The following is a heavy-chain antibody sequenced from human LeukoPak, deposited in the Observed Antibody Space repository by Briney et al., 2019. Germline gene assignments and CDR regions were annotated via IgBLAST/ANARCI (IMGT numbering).Heavy chain of an antibody. Sequence: GRSLRLSCAASGFTFSSYAMHWVRQAPGKGLEWVAVISYDGSNKYYADSVKGRFTISRDNSKNTLYLQMNSLRAGDTAVYYCASQYTAMVLKYDAFDIWGQGTMVTVSS. V-gene: IGHV3-30-3*01. D-gene: IGHD5-18*01. CDR3: ASQYTAMVLKYDAFDI. CDR2: ISYDGSNK. CDR1: GFTFSSYA. J-gene: IGHJ3*02.